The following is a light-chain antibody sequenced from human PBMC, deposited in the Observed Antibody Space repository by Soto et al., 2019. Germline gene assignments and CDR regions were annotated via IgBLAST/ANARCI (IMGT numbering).Light chain of an antibody. CDR2: GAS. CDR3: QQYGDSTGWT. CDR1: QSVSSIY. Sequence: EIVMTQSPATLSVSPGERATLSCRACQSVSSIYLGWYQQKPGQAPRLLIYGASSRATGIPDRFSGSGSGTDFTLTISRLEPEDFAVYYCQQYGDSTGWTFGQGTKVDI. V-gene: IGKV3-20*01. J-gene: IGKJ1*01.